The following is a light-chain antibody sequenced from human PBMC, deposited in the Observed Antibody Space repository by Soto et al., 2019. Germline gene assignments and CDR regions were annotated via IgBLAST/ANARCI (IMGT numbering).Light chain of an antibody. CDR1: QTVTSN. J-gene: IGKJ4*01. Sequence: EIVMTQSPVTLSVSPGERATLSCRASQTVTSNLAWYQQKPGQPPRLLIYGASTRATGLPDRFSGSGSGTEFTLTISSLQSEDVAVYFCQQYHGWPSLTFGGGTKVESK. CDR2: GAS. V-gene: IGKV3-15*01. CDR3: QQYHGWPSLT.